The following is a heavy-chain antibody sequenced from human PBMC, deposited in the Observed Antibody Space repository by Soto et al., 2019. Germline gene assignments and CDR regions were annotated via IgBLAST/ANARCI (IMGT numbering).Heavy chain of an antibody. D-gene: IGHD5-12*01. CDR3: GRESGGATATLDYDYFYMDV. CDR1: GDSFNDYY. CDR2: INPNGGVT. J-gene: IGHJ6*03. Sequence: HVQLVQSGAEVRKPGASVTVSCRSSGDSFNDYYIHWVRQAPGQGFEWRGWINPNGGVTKYAQKFQGWASMTRDTSVRAVYMQLSRLRSDDTAVYYWGRESGGATATLDYDYFYMDVWGTGTTVTVSS. V-gene: IGHV1-2*04.